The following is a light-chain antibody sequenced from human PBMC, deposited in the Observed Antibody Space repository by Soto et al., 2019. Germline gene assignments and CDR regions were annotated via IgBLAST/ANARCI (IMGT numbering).Light chain of an antibody. V-gene: IGKV1-33*01. Sequence: DIQMTQSPSSLSASVGDRVTITCQASQDISNYLNWYQQKPGKAPKLLIYDASNLETGVPSRFSGSGSGTDFTFTISSVQAEDVAVYYCQQYYDSPLTFGQGTRLEIK. J-gene: IGKJ5*01. CDR3: QQYYDSPLT. CDR2: DAS. CDR1: QDISNY.